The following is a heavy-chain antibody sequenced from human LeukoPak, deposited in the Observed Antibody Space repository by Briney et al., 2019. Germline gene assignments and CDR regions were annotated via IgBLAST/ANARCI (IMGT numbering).Heavy chain of an antibody. CDR2: IKQDGSEK. Sequence: QTGGSLRLSCAASGFTFSSYWMSWVRQAPGKGLEWVANIKQDGSEKYYVDSVKGRFTISRDNAKNSLYLQMNSLRAEDTAVYYCARDGAKVVVTARIDYWGQGTLVTVSS. J-gene: IGHJ4*02. CDR1: GFTFSSYW. CDR3: ARDGAKVVVTARIDY. D-gene: IGHD2-21*02. V-gene: IGHV3-7*01.